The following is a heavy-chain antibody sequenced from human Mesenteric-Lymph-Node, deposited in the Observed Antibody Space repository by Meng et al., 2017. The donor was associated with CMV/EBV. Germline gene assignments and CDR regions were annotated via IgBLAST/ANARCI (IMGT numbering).Heavy chain of an antibody. CDR2: ISSSGSTI. CDR3: VRDAGYLNLDC. J-gene: IGHJ4*02. CDR1: GFIFSDYY. D-gene: IGHD5-18*01. Sequence: GESLKISCAASGFIFSDYYMSWIRQAPGKGLDWVSCISSSGSTIYYADSVKGRFIISRDNAQNTLYLQMNGLRDDDTAVYYCVRDAGYLNLDCWGQGTLVTVSS. V-gene: IGHV3-11*04.